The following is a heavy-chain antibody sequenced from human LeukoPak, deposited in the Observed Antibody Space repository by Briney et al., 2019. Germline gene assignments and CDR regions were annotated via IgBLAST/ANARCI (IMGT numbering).Heavy chain of an antibody. Sequence: SETLSLTCTVSGGSISYYYWSWIRQSPGKGLEWIGYIYYSGTTNYNPSLKSRVTISVDTSKNQFSLQLRSVTAANTAVYYCAREDPQTTVPEGMDVWGQGTTVTVSS. CDR2: IYYSGTT. CDR1: GGSISYYY. CDR3: AREDPQTTVPEGMDV. D-gene: IGHD4-17*01. J-gene: IGHJ6*02. V-gene: IGHV4-59*01.